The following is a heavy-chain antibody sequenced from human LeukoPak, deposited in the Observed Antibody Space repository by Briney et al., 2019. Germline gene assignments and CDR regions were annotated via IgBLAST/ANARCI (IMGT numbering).Heavy chain of an antibody. D-gene: IGHD3-10*02. J-gene: IGHJ4*02. Sequence: GGSLRLSCAASGFTFSSYGMHWVRQAPGKGLEWVAVISYDGSNKYYADSVKGRFTISRDNSKNTLYLQMNSLRAEDTAVYYCAKPVRGTLPDYWGQGTLVTVSS. CDR2: ISYDGSNK. CDR1: GFTFSSYG. V-gene: IGHV3-30*18. CDR3: AKPVRGTLPDY.